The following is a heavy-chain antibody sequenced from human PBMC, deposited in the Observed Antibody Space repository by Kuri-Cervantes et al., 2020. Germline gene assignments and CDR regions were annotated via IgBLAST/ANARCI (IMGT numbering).Heavy chain of an antibody. Sequence: GSLRLSCAVYGGSFSGYYWSWIRQPPGKGLEWIGSIYYSGSTYYNPSLKSRVTISVDTSKNQFSLKLSSVTAADTAVYYCARDISSGWYGWFDPWGQGTLVTVSS. CDR3: ARDISSGWYGWFDP. CDR2: IYYSGST. V-gene: IGHV4-34*01. D-gene: IGHD6-19*01. J-gene: IGHJ5*02. CDR1: GGSFSGYY.